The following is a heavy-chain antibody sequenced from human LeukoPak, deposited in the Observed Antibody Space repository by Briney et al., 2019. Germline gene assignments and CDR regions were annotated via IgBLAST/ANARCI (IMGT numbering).Heavy chain of an antibody. V-gene: IGHV4-59*08. Sequence: SETLSLTFTASGGSISSYYWSWIRQFPGKGLDWIGYIYHSGSTNYNPSLKSRVSISVDTYKNQFSLNLSPVSAADTAVYYCARQGAYVLHFDYWGQGTLVTVSS. CDR2: IYHSGST. CDR1: GGSISSYY. D-gene: IGHD5-12*01. CDR3: ARQGAYVLHFDY. J-gene: IGHJ4*02.